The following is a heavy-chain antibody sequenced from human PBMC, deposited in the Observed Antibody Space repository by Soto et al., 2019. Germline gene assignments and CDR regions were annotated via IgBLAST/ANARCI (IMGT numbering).Heavy chain of an antibody. V-gene: IGHV3-11*01. CDR2: INDSGDTI. CDR3: AREPHGFLELPSVFAFDI. J-gene: IGHJ3*02. D-gene: IGHD3-3*01. CDR1: GFTVSDNH. Sequence: QGQLVQSGGGLVKPGGSLRLSCAASGFTVSDNHMICIRQAPGKGLEWVSYINDSGDTIYYLDSLKGRITISRDNAKNSLFLQMNSLRAEDTAVYYCAREPHGFLELPSVFAFDIWGQGTMVTVSS.